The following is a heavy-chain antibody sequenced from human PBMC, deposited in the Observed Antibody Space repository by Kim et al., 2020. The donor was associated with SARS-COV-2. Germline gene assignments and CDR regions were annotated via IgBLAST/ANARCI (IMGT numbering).Heavy chain of an antibody. J-gene: IGHJ5*02. D-gene: IGHD3-22*01. V-gene: IGHV1-46*01. Sequence: ASVKVSCKASGYTFTSYYMHWVRQAPGQGLEWMGIINPSGGSTSYAQKFQGRVTMTRDTSTSTVYMEVSSLRSEDTPVYYWAREQGFGWTTKIVVVKRSWFGPWGQGTLVTVSS. CDR1: GYTFTSYY. CDR3: AREQGFGWTTKIVVVKRSWFGP. CDR2: INPSGGST.